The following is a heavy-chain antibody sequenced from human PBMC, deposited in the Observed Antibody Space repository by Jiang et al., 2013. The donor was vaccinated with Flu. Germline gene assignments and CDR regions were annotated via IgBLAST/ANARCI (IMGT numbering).Heavy chain of an antibody. D-gene: IGHD2-21*02. J-gene: IGHJ4*02. CDR1: GYTFTNYA. CDR2: INTNTGNP. Sequence: QSGSELKRPGASVKVSCKASGYTFTNYAINWVRQAPGQGPEWMGWINTNTGNPTYAQGFTGRFVFSLDTSVNTAYLQIISLRSGDTAVYYCARERVSDSYSAFDYWGQGTLVTVSS. V-gene: IGHV7-4-1*02. CDR3: ARERVSDSYSAFDY.